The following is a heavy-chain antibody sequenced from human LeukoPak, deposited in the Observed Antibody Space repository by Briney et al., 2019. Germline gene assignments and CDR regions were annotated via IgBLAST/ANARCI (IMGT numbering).Heavy chain of an antibody. Sequence: ASETLSLTCSVSGGTIIGYFWTWIRQPAGTGLEWIGRIYHSGDTNYNPSLKSRVTMSIDAFRNQFSLQLSSLTAADTAIYYCAREGGGKRPLDYWGQGTLVTVSS. V-gene: IGHV4-4*07. CDR3: AREGGGKRPLDY. D-gene: IGHD1-26*01. CDR2: IYHSGDT. J-gene: IGHJ4*02. CDR1: GGTIIGYF.